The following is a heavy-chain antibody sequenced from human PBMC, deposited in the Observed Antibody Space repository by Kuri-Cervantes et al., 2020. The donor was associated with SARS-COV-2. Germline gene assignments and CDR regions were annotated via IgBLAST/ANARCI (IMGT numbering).Heavy chain of an antibody. CDR3: ARLEGLYDFWSGYQYYFDY. D-gene: IGHD3-3*01. V-gene: IGHV4-59*01. CDR2: IYYSGST. Sequence: SETLSLTCTVSGGSISSYYWSWIRQPPGKGLERIGYIYYSGSTNYNPSLKSRVTISVDTSKNQFSLKLSSVTAADTAVYYCARLEGLYDFWSGYQYYFDYWGQGTLVTVSS. J-gene: IGHJ4*02. CDR1: GGSISSYY.